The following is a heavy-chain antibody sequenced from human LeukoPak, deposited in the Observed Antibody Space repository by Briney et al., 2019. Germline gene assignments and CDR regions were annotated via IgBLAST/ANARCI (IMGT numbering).Heavy chain of an antibody. CDR3: ARAVRGAATPPYYYYMDV. Sequence: ASVKVSCKASGYSFTDYYVHWVRQAPGQGLEWMGWINPKSGGTNFAQSFQGRVTMTRDTSISTAYMELSGLRSDDTAVYYCARAVRGAATPPYYYYMDVWGKGTTVTVSS. V-gene: IGHV1-2*02. CDR1: GYSFTDYY. J-gene: IGHJ6*03. D-gene: IGHD6-13*01. CDR2: INPKSGGT.